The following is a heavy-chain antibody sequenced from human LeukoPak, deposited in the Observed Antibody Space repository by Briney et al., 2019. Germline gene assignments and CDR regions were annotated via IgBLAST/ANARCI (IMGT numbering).Heavy chain of an antibody. D-gene: IGHD2-21*01. Sequence: SQTLSLTCTVSGGSISSGSYYWSWIRQPAGKGLEWIGRIYTSGSTNYNPSLKSRVTISVDTSKNQFSLKLSSVTAADTAVYYCAREILGGPIPDYWGQGTLVTVSS. V-gene: IGHV4-61*02. CDR2: IYTSGST. CDR3: AREILGGPIPDY. J-gene: IGHJ4*02. CDR1: GGSISSGSYY.